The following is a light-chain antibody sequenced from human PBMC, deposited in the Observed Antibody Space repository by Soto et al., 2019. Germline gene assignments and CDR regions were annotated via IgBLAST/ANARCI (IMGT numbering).Light chain of an antibody. CDR3: SSYAGSNRV. CDR1: SSDVGVYNY. CDR2: EVS. Sequence: QSALTQPPSASGSPGQSGTISCTGTSSDVGVYNYVSWYQQYPGKAPKLMIDEVSKRPSGVPDRFSGSQSGNTASLTVSGLQAEDEADYYYSSYAGSNRVFGTGTKLTVL. V-gene: IGLV2-8*01. J-gene: IGLJ1*01.